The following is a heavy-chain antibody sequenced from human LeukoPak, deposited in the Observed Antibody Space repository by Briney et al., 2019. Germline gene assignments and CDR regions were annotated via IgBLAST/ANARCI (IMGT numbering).Heavy chain of an antibody. CDR1: GFTFSSYW. CDR3: ARGHTRITMLRGSRSAYYFDY. J-gene: IGHJ4*02. V-gene: IGHV4-34*01. D-gene: IGHD3-10*01. CDR2: INHSVGT. Sequence: GSLRLSCAASGFTFSSYWMHWIRQAPGKGLEWIGEINHSVGTNYNPSLKSRVTMSLDTSKNQFSLKLSSVTAADTAVYYCARGHTRITMLRGSRSAYYFDYWGQGTLVTVSS.